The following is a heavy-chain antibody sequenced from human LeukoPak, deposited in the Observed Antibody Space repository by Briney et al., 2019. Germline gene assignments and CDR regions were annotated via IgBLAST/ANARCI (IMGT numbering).Heavy chain of an antibody. CDR2: ISSSSSSI. J-gene: IGHJ3*02. CDR1: GFTFSTYG. D-gene: IGHD2-15*01. Sequence: GGSLRLSCAASGFTFSTYGMNWVRQAPGKGLEWVSYISSSSSSIYYADSVKGRFTISRDNAKHSLYLQMNSLRPEDTAVYYCAREATLGYCSGGSCLEFVDAFDIWGQGTMVTVSS. V-gene: IGHV3-48*01. CDR3: AREATLGYCSGGSCLEFVDAFDI.